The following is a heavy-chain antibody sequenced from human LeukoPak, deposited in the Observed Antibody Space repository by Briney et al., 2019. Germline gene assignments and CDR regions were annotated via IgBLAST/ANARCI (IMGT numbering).Heavy chain of an antibody. V-gene: IGHV4-39*01. CDR1: GGSINTKSHY. CDR2: VFYNGNT. D-gene: IGHD3-22*01. CDR3: AKHGEDDSGYYADFFDH. Sequence: SETLSLTCTVSGGSINTKSHYWACIRQTPGNGLEGIGSVFYNGNTYYNPYLKSRVSISVDTSKNKFSLRVTSVTVADTAVYYCAKHGEDDSGYYADFFDHYGQGTLVTVFS. J-gene: IGHJ4*02.